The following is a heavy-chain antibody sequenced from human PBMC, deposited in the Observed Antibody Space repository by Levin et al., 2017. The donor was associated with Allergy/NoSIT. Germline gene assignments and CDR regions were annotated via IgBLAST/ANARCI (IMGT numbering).Heavy chain of an antibody. J-gene: IGHJ4*02. CDR3: ARHLRREAGFDY. Sequence: PSETLSLTCTVSGGSISSSSYYWGWIRQPPGKGLEWIGSIYYSGSTYYNPSLKSRVTISVDTSKNQFSLKLSSVTAADTAVYYCARHLRREAGFDYWGQGTLVTVSS. V-gene: IGHV4-39*01. CDR1: GGSISSSSYY. D-gene: IGHD5/OR15-5a*01. CDR2: IYYSGST.